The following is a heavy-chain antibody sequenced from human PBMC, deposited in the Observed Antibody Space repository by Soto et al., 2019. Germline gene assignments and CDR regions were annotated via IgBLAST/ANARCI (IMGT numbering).Heavy chain of an antibody. CDR2: ITWNSDSL. D-gene: IGHD6-6*01. V-gene: IGHV3-9*01. Sequence: EVQLVESGGGLVQPGRSLRLSCAASGFIFEDYAMHWVRQAPGKGLEWVSSITWNSDSLAYTGSVKGRFTIYRDNAKNSLYLEMDSLRPEDTALYYCTKSRGVAGRPLDDWGQGTLVTVSS. J-gene: IGHJ4*02. CDR1: GFIFEDYA. CDR3: TKSRGVAGRPLDD.